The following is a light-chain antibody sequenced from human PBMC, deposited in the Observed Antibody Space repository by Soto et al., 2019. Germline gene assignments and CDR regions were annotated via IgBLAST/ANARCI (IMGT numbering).Light chain of an antibody. CDR2: GAS. CDR3: QQYGNSPTWT. V-gene: IGKV3-20*01. Sequence: EIVLTQSPGTLSLSPGERATLSCRASQSVSSNYLAWYQQKPGQAPRLLIYGASSRATGIPDRFSGSGSGTDFTLTISRLEPEDFAVYYCQQYGNSPTWTFGQGTKVEIK. CDR1: QSVSSNY. J-gene: IGKJ1*01.